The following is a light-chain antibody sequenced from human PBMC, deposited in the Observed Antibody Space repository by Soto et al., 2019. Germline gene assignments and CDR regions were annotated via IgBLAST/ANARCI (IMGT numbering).Light chain of an antibody. J-gene: IGLJ2*01. CDR3: LLSYTGSREVV. V-gene: IGLV7-46*01. CDR1: TGAVNSGNY. CDR2: DTT. Sequence: QSVVTQEPSLTVSPGGTVALTCGSSTGAVNSGNYPYWFQQKPGQAPRTLIYDTTTKPSWTPARFSGSLLGGKAALTLSGARPEDEADYYCLLSYTGSREVVFGGGTQLTVL.